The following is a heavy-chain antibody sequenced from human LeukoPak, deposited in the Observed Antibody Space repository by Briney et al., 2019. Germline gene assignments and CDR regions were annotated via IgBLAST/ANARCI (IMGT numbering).Heavy chain of an antibody. CDR3: ARANSGYDL. V-gene: IGHV4-4*07. CDR1: GDXISTYY. J-gene: IGHJ2*01. CDR2: IHLSGST. D-gene: IGHD5-12*01. Sequence: SETLSLTCTVSGDXISTYYWTWIRQPAGKALEWIGRIHLSGSTNYNPSLKSRVTMSLDTSKNQFSLKLTSVTAADTAVYYCARANSGYDLWGRGTLVTVSS.